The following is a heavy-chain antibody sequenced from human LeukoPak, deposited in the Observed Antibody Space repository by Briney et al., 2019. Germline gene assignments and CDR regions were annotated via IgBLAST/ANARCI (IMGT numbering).Heavy chain of an antibody. Sequence: GGSLRLSCAASGFTVSSNYMSWVRQAPGKGLEWVSAISGSGGSTYYADSVKGRFTISRDNSKNTLYLQMNSLRAEDTAVYYCAKFRVGFDYWGQGTLDTVSS. CDR3: AKFRVGFDY. CDR2: ISGSGGST. V-gene: IGHV3-23*01. J-gene: IGHJ4*02. CDR1: GFTVSSNY. D-gene: IGHD1-26*01.